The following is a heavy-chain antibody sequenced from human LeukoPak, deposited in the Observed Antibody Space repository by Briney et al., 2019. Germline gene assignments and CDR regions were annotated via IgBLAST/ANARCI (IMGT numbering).Heavy chain of an antibody. CDR2: IYGGGST. J-gene: IGHJ1*01. CDR1: GFAVSNNY. D-gene: IGHD3-22*01. Sequence: PGGSLRLSCAASGFAVSNNYMSWVRQAPGKGVEWGSIIYGGGSTYYADSVNGRFTISRHNSKNTLLLQMNSLRTEDTAVYYCARAYDSSGYWPEYFHHWGQGTLVTVSS. CDR3: ARAYDSSGYWPEYFHH. V-gene: IGHV3-53*04.